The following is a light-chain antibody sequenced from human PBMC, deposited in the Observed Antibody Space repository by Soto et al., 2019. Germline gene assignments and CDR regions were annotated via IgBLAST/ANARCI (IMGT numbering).Light chain of an antibody. CDR2: EVS. J-gene: IGLJ3*02. CDR3: CSYAGSYNLGV. V-gene: IGLV2-14*01. CDR1: SSDVGGYNH. Sequence: QSALTQPASVSGSPGQSITISCTGSSSDVGGYNHVSWYQQHPGKAPKLMIYEVSNRPSGISNRFSGSKSGNTASLTISGLQAEDEADYYCCSYAGSYNLGVFGGGTKLTVL.